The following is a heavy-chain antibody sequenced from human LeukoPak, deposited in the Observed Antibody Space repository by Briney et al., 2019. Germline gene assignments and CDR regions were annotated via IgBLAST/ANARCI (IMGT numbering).Heavy chain of an antibody. J-gene: IGHJ4*02. V-gene: IGHV4-59*12. Sequence: PSETLSLTCTVSGGSISSYYWSWIRQPPGKGLEWIGYIYYSGSTNYNPSLKSRVTISVDTSKNQFSLKLSSVTAADTAVYYCARRSGYSSGWPRFDYWGQGTLVTVSS. CDR3: ARRSGYSSGWPRFDY. CDR1: GGSISSYY. D-gene: IGHD6-19*01. CDR2: IYYSGST.